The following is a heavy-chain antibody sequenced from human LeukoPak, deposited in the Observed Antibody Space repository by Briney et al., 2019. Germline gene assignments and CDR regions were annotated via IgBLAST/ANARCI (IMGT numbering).Heavy chain of an antibody. Sequence: GGSLRLSCAASGFTFSNAWMSWVRQAPGKGLEWVGRIKRKTDGGTTDYAAPVKGRFTISRDDSKNTLYLQMNSLKTEDTAVYYCTTALGTYYYGSGSYYNQVDYWGQGTLVTVSS. CDR1: GFTFSNAW. D-gene: IGHD3-10*01. CDR3: TTALGTYYYGSGSYYNQVDY. J-gene: IGHJ4*02. V-gene: IGHV3-15*01. CDR2: IKRKTDGGTT.